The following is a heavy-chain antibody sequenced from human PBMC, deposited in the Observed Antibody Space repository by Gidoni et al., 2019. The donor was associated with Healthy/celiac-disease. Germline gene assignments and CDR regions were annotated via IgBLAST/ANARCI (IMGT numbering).Heavy chain of an antibody. D-gene: IGHD1-1*01. J-gene: IGHJ5*02. CDR3: ARSLQLERRGRGYDWFDP. CDR2: INHSGST. CDR1: GGSFSGYY. Sequence: QVQLQQWGAGLLKPSETLSITCAVYGGSFSGYYWSWIRQPPGKGLEWIGEINHSGSTNYNPSLKSLVTISVDTSKNQFSLKLSSVTAADTAVYYCARSLQLERRGRGYDWFDPWGQGTLVTVSS. V-gene: IGHV4-34*01.